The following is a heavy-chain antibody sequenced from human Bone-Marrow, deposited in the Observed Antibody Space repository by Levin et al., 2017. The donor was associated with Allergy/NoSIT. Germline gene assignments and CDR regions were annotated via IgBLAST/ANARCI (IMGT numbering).Heavy chain of an antibody. CDR2: IFYKGTP. J-gene: IGHJ6*02. D-gene: IGHD3-10*01. CDR3: ARDRDSYYGSGSRDNGMDV. CDR1: HESISRYY. V-gene: IGHV4-59*01. Sequence: SETLSLTCTVSHESISRYYWNWIRQSPGKGLEWIGYIFYKGTPNYNPSLGSRVTISTDTSKNQISLKLTSVTATDTAVYYCARDRDSYYGSGSRDNGMDVWGQGTTVTV.